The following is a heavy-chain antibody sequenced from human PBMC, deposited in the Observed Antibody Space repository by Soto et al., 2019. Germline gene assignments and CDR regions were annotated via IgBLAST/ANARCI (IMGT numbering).Heavy chain of an antibody. Sequence: ASVKVSCKASGYTFTSYDINWVRQATGQGLEWMGWMNPNSGNTGYAQKFQGRVTMTRNTSISTAYMELSSLRSEDTAVYYFARGLIVLVPAAIRGWFDPWGQGTLVTVSS. CDR3: ARGLIVLVPAAIRGWFDP. J-gene: IGHJ5*02. V-gene: IGHV1-8*01. CDR1: GYTFTSYD. CDR2: MNPNSGNT. D-gene: IGHD2-2*01.